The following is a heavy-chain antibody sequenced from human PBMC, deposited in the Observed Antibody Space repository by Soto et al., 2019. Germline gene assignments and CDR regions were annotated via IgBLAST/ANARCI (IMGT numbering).Heavy chain of an antibody. CDR3: AKDSAMVMGNFDY. CDR2: ISGSGGST. D-gene: IGHD5-18*01. CDR1: GFTFSSYA. J-gene: IGHJ4*02. Sequence: EVQLLESGGGLVQPGGSLRLSCAASGFTFSSYAMSWVRQAPGKGLEWVSAISGSGGSTYYEDSVKGRFTISRDNSKNTLYLQMNILRAEDTAVYYCAKDSAMVMGNFDYWGQGTLVTVSS. V-gene: IGHV3-23*01.